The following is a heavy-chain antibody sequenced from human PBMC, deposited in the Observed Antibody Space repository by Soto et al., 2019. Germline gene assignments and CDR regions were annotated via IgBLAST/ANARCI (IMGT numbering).Heavy chain of an antibody. CDR3: ARDGALASSQYFSDYFYFCMDV. CDR1: GFTFSSNA. CDR2: ISSDGNNE. Sequence: QVQLVESGGGVVQPGRSLRLSCAASGFTFSSNAMHWVRQAPGKGLEWVAVISSDGNNEYYAESVKGRLTISRDNSQNTLYLQMNTLRLEDTAVYYCARDGALASSQYFSDYFYFCMDVWGQGTTVTVSS. D-gene: IGHD3-9*01. J-gene: IGHJ6*02. V-gene: IGHV3-30-3*01.